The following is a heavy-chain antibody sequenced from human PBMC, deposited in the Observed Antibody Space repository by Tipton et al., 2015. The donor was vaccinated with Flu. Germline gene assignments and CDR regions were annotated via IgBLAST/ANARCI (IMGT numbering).Heavy chain of an antibody. J-gene: IGHJ4*02. Sequence: SLRLSCAASGFTFSSSWMHWVRQAPGKGLEWVSYISRSGGTIYHADSVKGRITITRDNAENSLYLQMNSLRDEDTAVYYCVRETQWSNFGFWGQGTLIPVSS. CDR1: GFTFSSSW. V-gene: IGHV3-48*03. CDR2: ISRSGGTI. D-gene: IGHD6-19*01. CDR3: VRETQWSNFGF.